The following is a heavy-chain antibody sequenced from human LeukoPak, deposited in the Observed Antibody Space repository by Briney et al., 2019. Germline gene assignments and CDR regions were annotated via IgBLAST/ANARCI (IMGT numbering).Heavy chain of an antibody. V-gene: IGHV3-23*01. CDR3: AKDHLEDYYDSSGYYYNDYFDY. D-gene: IGHD3-22*01. CDR1: GFTFSSYA. Sequence: PGGSLRLSCAASGFTFSSYAMSWVRQAPGKGLEWVSAISGSGGSTYYADSVKGRFTISRDNSKNTLYLQMNSLRAEDTAIYYCAKDHLEDYYDSSGYYYNDYFDYWGQGTLVTVSS. CDR2: ISGSGGST. J-gene: IGHJ4*02.